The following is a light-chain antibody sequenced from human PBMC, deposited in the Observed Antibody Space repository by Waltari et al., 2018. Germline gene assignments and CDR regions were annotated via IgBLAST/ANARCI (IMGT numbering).Light chain of an antibody. CDR3: QQYYSYPRGYT. CDR2: AAS. CDR1: QGISSY. V-gene: IGKV1-8*01. Sequence: AIRMTQSPSSLSASPGDRVTITCRASQGISSYLAWYQQKPGKAPKLLIYAASTLQSGVPSRFSGSGSGTDFTLTISCLQSEDFATYYCQQYYSYPRGYTFGQGTKLEIK. J-gene: IGKJ2*01.